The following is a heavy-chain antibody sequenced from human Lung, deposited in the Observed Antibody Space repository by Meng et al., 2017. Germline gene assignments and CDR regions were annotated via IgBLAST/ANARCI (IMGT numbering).Heavy chain of an antibody. J-gene: IGHJ4*02. CDR2: INSGSNYI. CDR1: GFTFRPYS. CDR3: ARGVDITVTKYHFDY. D-gene: IGHD4-17*01. V-gene: IGHV3-21*01. Sequence: EVQLGESGGGLVKPGGSLILLGAASGFTFRPYSMNWVRQAPGKGLEWVSSINSGSNYIYYAHSVKGRFTISRDSAKNSVYLQMNSLRAEDTAVYYCARGVDITVTKYHFDYWGQGILVTVSS.